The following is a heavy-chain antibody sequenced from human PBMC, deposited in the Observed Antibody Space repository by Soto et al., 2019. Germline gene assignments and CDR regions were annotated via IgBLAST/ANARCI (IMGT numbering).Heavy chain of an antibody. Sequence: RASVKVSCKASGGTFNSYAISWVRQAPGQGLEWMGGIIPIFGTANYAQKFQGRVTITADESTSTAYMELSSLRSEDTAVYYCAAGAGGGGRKGYDYGMDVWGQGTTVTVSS. CDR3: AAGAGGGGRKGYDYGMDV. D-gene: IGHD3-16*01. J-gene: IGHJ6*02. V-gene: IGHV1-69*13. CDR2: IIPIFGTA. CDR1: GGTFNSYA.